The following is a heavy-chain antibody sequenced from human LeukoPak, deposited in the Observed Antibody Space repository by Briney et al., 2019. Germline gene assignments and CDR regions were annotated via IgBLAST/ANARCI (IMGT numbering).Heavy chain of an antibody. CDR2: ISGSGGST. CDR1: GFTFSSYA. CDR3: AKVGGTLGYSGSYGAFDI. D-gene: IGHD1-26*01. V-gene: IGHV3-23*01. J-gene: IGHJ3*02. Sequence: PGGSLRLSCAASGFTFSSYAMSWVRQAPGKGLEWVSAISGSGGSTYYADSVKGRFTTSRNNSKNTLYLQMNRLRAEDTAVYYCAKVGGTLGYSGSYGAFDIWGQGTMVTVSS.